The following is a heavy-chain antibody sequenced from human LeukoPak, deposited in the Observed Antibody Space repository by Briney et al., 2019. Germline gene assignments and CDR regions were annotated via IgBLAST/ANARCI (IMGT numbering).Heavy chain of an antibody. J-gene: IGHJ5*02. V-gene: IGHV1-8*03. CDR3: ARGDFWSGCPDP. D-gene: IGHD3-3*01. CDR2: MNPNSGNT. Sequence: VASVKVSCKASGGTFSSYAISWVRQATGQGLEWMGWMNPNSGNTGYAQKFQGRVTITRNTSISTAYMELSSLRSEDTAVYYCARGDFWSGCPDPWGQGTLVTVSS. CDR1: GGTFSSYA.